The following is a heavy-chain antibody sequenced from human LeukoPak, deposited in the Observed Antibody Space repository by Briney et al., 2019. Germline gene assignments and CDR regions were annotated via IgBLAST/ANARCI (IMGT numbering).Heavy chain of an antibody. D-gene: IGHD3-10*01. CDR2: MNPNSGNT. CDR1: GYTFTSYD. J-gene: IGHJ4*02. V-gene: IGHV1-8*01. Sequence: GASVKVSCKASGYTFTSYDINWVRQATGQGLEWMGWMNPNSGNTGYAQKFQGRVTMTRNTSISTAYMELSSLRSEDTAVYYCARVRWFGEGDRFDYWGQGTLVTVSS. CDR3: ARVRWFGEGDRFDY.